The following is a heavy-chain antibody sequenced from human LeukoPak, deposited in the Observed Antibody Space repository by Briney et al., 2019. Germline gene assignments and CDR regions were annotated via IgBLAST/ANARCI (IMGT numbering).Heavy chain of an antibody. V-gene: IGHV4-59*01. CDR1: GGSTSHFY. CDR3: ARSAEWLRNAFDI. D-gene: IGHD5-12*01. Sequence: SETLSLSCTVSGGSTSHFYWNWIRQPPGKGLEWIGYMHNSGSSKHSPSLKSRVTISIDTSKNQFSLQLTSVTAADTAIYYCARSAEWLRNAFDIWGQGTMVSVSS. CDR2: MHNSGSS. J-gene: IGHJ3*02.